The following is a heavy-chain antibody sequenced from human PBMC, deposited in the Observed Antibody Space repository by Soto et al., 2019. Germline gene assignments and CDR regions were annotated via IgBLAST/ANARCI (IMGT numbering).Heavy chain of an antibody. CDR2: INPNSGGT. CDR1: GYTFTGYY. J-gene: IGHJ4*02. Sequence: ASVKVSCTASGYTFTGYYMHWVRQAPGQGIEWMGWINPNSGGTNYAQKFQGWVTMTRDTSISTAYMELSRLRSDDTAVYYCARVYYYDSSGYYYDYWGQGTLVTVSS. V-gene: IGHV1-2*04. CDR3: ARVYYYDSSGYYYDY. D-gene: IGHD3-22*01.